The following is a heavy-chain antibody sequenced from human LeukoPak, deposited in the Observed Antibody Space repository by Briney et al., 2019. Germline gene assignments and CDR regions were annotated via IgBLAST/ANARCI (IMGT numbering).Heavy chain of an antibody. Sequence: SETLSLTCTVSGGSISSYYWSWIRQPPGKGLEWIGYIYYNGSTNYNPSLKSRVTISVDTSKNQFSLKLSSVTAADTAVYYCARGDTVVTPGPFDYWGQGTLVTVSS. V-gene: IGHV4-59*01. CDR3: ARGDTVVTPGPFDY. D-gene: IGHD4-23*01. CDR2: IYYNGST. J-gene: IGHJ4*02. CDR1: GGSISSYY.